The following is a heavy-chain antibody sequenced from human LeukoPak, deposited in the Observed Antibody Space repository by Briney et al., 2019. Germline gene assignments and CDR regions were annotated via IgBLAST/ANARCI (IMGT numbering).Heavy chain of an antibody. Sequence: SETLSLTCTVSGYSISSGYYWGWIRQPPGKGLEWIGSIYHSGSTNYNPSLKSRVTISVDTSKNQFSLKLSSVTAADTAVYYCARHRQWLRAFDIWGQGTMVTVSS. J-gene: IGHJ3*02. CDR2: IYHSGST. CDR1: GYSISSGYY. V-gene: IGHV4-38-2*02. D-gene: IGHD5-12*01. CDR3: ARHRQWLRAFDI.